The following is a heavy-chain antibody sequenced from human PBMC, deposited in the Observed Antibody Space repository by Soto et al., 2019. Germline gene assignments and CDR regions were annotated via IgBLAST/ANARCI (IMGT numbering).Heavy chain of an antibody. V-gene: IGHV4-30-4*01. CDR2: IYYSGST. CDR1: GGSISSGDYY. D-gene: IGHD3-22*01. Sequence: PSETLSLTCTVSGGSISSGDYYWSWIRQPPGKGLEWIGYIYYSGSTYYNPSLKSRVTISVDTSKNQFSLKLSSVTAADTAVYYCASYYDSSGYYAYYFDYWGQGTLVTVS. J-gene: IGHJ4*02. CDR3: ASYYDSSGYYAYYFDY.